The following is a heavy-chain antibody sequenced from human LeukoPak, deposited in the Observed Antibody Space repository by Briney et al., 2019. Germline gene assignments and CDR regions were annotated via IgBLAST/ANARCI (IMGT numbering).Heavy chain of an antibody. CDR2: IYHSGST. V-gene: IGHV4-59*01. CDR1: GGSISSYS. CDR3: ARGSSSWPARFDY. Sequence: SETLSLTCTVSGGSISSYSWSWVRQPPGKGLEWVGFIYHSGSTNYNPSLKSRVTMSVDTSKNQFSLKLSSVTAADTAVYYCARGSSSWPARFDYWGQGTLVTVSS. D-gene: IGHD6-13*01. J-gene: IGHJ4*02.